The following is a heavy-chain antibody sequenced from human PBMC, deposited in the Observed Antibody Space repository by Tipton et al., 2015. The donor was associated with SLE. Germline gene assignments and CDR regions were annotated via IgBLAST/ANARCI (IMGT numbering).Heavy chain of an antibody. Sequence: SLRLSCAASGFTFSRYWMHWVRQAPGKGLVWVSRISWTGDSISYAASVEGRFTISRDNARSSLNLQMNSVGTDDAALYYCARGPGRALSGGAFDLWGQGTRVIVSS. CDR2: ISWTGDSI. J-gene: IGHJ3*01. CDR1: GFTFSRYW. D-gene: IGHD1-14*01. CDR3: ARGPGRALSGGAFDL. V-gene: IGHV3-74*01.